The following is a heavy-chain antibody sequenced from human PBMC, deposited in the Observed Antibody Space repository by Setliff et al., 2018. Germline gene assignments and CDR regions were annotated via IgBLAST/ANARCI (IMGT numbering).Heavy chain of an antibody. CDR2: IHPSNSDT. D-gene: IGHD5-12*01. CDR3: ARNRVALYDAFDI. J-gene: IGHJ3*02. CDR1: GYSFTDYW. Sequence: GESLKLSCKGSGYSFTDYWIGWVRQMPGEGLGWMGIIHPSNSDTVYSPSFQGQVTISADRSITTAYLQWSSLKASDTAIYYCARNRVALYDAFDIWGQGTMVTVSS. V-gene: IGHV5-51*01.